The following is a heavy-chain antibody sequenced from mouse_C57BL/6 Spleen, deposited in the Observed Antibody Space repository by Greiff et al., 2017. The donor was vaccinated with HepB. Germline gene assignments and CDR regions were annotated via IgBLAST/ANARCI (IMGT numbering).Heavy chain of an antibody. CDR1: GYSFTGYF. CDR2: INPYNGDT. D-gene: IGHD6-1*01. CDR3: ALISSGY. Sequence: EVKLQESGPELVKPGDSVKISCKASGYSFTGYFMNWVMQSHGKSLEWIGRINPYNGDTFYNQKFKGKATFTVDKSSSTAHMELRRLTSEDSAVYYCALISSGYWGQGTTLTVSS. V-gene: IGHV1-20*01. J-gene: IGHJ2*01.